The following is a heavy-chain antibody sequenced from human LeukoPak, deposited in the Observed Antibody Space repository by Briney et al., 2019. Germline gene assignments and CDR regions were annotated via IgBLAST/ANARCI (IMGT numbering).Heavy chain of an antibody. CDR1: GFTVSSNY. D-gene: IGHD6-19*01. CDR3: ARSTPYSSGWGYYYYMDV. Sequence: PGGSLRLSCAASGFTVSSNYMSWVRQAPGKGLEWVSVIYSGGSTYYADSVKGRFTISRDNSKNTLYLQMNSLRAEDTAVYYCARSTPYSSGWGYYYYMDVWGKGTTVTVSS. J-gene: IGHJ6*03. CDR2: IYSGGST. V-gene: IGHV3-66*02.